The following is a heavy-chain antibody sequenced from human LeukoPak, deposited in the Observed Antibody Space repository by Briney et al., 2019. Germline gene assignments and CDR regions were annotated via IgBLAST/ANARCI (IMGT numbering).Heavy chain of an antibody. CDR2: MNPNSGNT. D-gene: IGHD3-22*01. CDR3: ARGKVVIARNDAFDI. Sequence: ASVKVSCKASGYTFTSYDINWVRQATGQGLEWMGWMNPNSGNTGYAQKLQGRVTMTTDTSTSTAYMELRSLRSDDTAVYYCARGKVVIARNDAFDIWGQGTMVTVSS. CDR1: GYTFTSYD. J-gene: IGHJ3*02. V-gene: IGHV1-8*01.